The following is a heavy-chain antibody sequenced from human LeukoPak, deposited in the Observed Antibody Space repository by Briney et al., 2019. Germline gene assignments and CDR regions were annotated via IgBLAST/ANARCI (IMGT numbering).Heavy chain of an antibody. CDR2: MNPNSCNT. V-gene: IGHV1-8*01. D-gene: IGHD3-10*01. CDR3: ASLSSGSPDY. Sequence: ASVTVSCKASGYTFTSYYINWVLQAAGQGREGMGWMNPNSCNTGYAKKFPGRVTMTRNTSISTDYMELSSLRSEDTAVYYCASLSSGSPDYWGQGTLVTVSS. J-gene: IGHJ4*02. CDR1: GYTFTSYY.